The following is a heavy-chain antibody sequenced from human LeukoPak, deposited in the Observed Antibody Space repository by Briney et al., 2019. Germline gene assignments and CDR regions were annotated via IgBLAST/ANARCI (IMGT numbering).Heavy chain of an antibody. CDR1: GFTFSSYA. J-gene: IGHJ4*02. CDR2: ISYDGSNK. Sequence: GRSLRLSCAASGFTFSSYAMHWVRQAPGKGLEWVAVISYDGSNKYYADSVKGRFTISRDNSKNTLYLQMNSLRSEDTAVYYCARGTGVLQSAYYFDYWGQGTLVTVSS. V-gene: IGHV3-30*04. CDR3: ARGTGVLQSAYYFDY. D-gene: IGHD3-10*01.